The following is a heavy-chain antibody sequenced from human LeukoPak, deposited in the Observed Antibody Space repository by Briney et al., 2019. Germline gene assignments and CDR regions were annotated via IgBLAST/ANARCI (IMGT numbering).Heavy chain of an antibody. CDR3: ARHVLRSGSYYNEPGGFDP. J-gene: IGHJ5*02. CDR1: GGSTSSGSYY. D-gene: IGHD3-10*02. CDR2: IYTSGST. Sequence: PSETLSLTCTVSGGSTSSGSYYWSWLRQPAGKGLEWIGRIYTSGSTNYNPSLKSRVTISVNTSKNQFSLKLSSVTAADTAVYYCARHVLRSGSYYNEPGGFDPWGQGTLVTVSS. V-gene: IGHV4-61*02.